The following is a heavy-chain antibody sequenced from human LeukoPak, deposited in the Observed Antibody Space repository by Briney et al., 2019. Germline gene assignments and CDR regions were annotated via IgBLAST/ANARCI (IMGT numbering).Heavy chain of an antibody. CDR3: ARANPYCGGDCYSDY. J-gene: IGHJ4*02. D-gene: IGHD2-21*02. CDR2: ISSSSSYI. Sequence: GGSLRLSCAASGFTFSSYSMNWVRQAPGKGLEWVSSISSSSSYIYYADSVKGRFTISRDNAKNSLYLQMNSLRAEDTAVYYCARANPYCGGDCYSDYWGQGTLVTVSS. CDR1: GFTFSSYS. V-gene: IGHV3-21*01.